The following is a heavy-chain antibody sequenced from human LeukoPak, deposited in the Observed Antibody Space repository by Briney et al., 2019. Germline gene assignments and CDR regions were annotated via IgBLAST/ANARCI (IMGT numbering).Heavy chain of an antibody. CDR3: AKEQLDYYGDNESFDY. J-gene: IGHJ4*02. CDR2: ISGSGGST. Sequence: GGSLRLSCAASGFTFSSYAMSWVRQAPGKGLEWVSAISGSGGSTYYADSVKGRFTISRDNSKNTLYLQMSSLRAEDTAVYYCAKEQLDYYGDNESFDYWGQGTLVTVSS. V-gene: IGHV3-23*01. CDR1: GFTFSSYA. D-gene: IGHD4-17*01.